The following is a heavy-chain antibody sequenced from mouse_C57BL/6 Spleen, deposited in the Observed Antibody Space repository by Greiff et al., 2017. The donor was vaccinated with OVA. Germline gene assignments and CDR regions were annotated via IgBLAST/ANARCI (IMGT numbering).Heavy chain of an antibody. Sequence: EVKLMESGGGLVKPGGSLKLSCAASGFTFSDYGMHWVRQAPEKGLEWVAYISSGSSTIYYADTVKGRFTISRDNAKNTLFLQMTSLRSEDTAMYYCAREDYDERGLFDYWGQGTTLTVSS. J-gene: IGHJ2*01. V-gene: IGHV5-17*01. D-gene: IGHD2-4*01. CDR1: GFTFSDYG. CDR3: AREDYDERGLFDY. CDR2: ISSGSSTI.